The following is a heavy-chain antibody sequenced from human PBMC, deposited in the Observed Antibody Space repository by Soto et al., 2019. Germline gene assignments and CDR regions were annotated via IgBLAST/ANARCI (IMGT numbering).Heavy chain of an antibody. CDR1: GCTLTDLS. V-gene: IGHV1-24*01. D-gene: IGHD1-7*01. J-gene: IGHJ6*02. CDR3: TPSLDLPLGTDV. Sequence: GASVKVSCKVSGCTLTDLSMHWVRQAPGKGLEWMGSFDPEDGETIYTQTFQGRLTLTGDTATDTAHMEPSRLTSEATAVYYCTPSLDLPLGTDVWGQGTTVSVSS. CDR2: FDPEDGET.